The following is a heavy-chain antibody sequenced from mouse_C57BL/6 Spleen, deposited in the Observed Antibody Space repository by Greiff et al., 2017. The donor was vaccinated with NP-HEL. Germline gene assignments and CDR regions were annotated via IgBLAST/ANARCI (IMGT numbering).Heavy chain of an antibody. CDR3: TRPMMVTTPEYYAMDY. CDR2: IYPGNSDT. Sequence: VQLKESGTVLARPGASVKMSCKTSGYTFTSYWMHWVKQRPGQGLEWIGAIYPGNSDTSYNQKFKGKAKLTAVTSDSTAYMELSSLTNEDSAVDYCTRPMMVTTPEYYAMDYWGQGTSVTVSS. CDR1: GYTFTSYW. V-gene: IGHV1-5*01. D-gene: IGHD2-3*01. J-gene: IGHJ4*01.